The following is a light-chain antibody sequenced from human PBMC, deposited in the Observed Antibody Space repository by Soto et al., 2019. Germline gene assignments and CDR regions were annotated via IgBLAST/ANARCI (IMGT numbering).Light chain of an antibody. CDR2: RVS. CDR1: QSLVHGDGNTY. V-gene: IGKV2-24*01. Sequence: DIVMTQSPLSSPVTLGQPASISCRSSQSLVHGDGNTYLSWFQQRPGQPPRLRIYRVSDRFSGVPDRFSGSGAGTDFTLTISRVEPEDVGVYYCMQATQSLWTFGQGTKVDIK. CDR3: MQATQSLWT. J-gene: IGKJ1*01.